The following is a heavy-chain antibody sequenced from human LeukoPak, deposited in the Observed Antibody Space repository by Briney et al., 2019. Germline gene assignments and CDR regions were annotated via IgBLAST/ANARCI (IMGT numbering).Heavy chain of an antibody. CDR3: VGLGVVIPNWFDP. CDR2: ISSSSSYI. V-gene: IGHV3-21*01. CDR1: GFTFSSYS. D-gene: IGHD3-3*01. J-gene: IGHJ5*02. Sequence: GGSLRLSCAASGFTFSSYSMNWVRQAPGKGLEWVSSISSSSSYIYYADSVKGRFTISRDNAKNLLYLQMNSLRAEDTAVYYCVGLGVVIPNWFDPWGQGTLVTVSS.